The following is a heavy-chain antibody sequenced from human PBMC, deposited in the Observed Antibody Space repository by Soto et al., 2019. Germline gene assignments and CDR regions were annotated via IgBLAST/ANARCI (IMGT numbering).Heavy chain of an antibody. J-gene: IGHJ4*02. V-gene: IGHV2-5*02. CDR3: AHSRGHGDYVLFDY. CDR1: GFSLSTSGVG. D-gene: IGHD4-17*01. CDR2: IYWDDDK. Sequence: QITLKESGPTLVKPTQTLTLTCTFSGFSLSTSGVGVGWIRQPPGKALEWLALIYWDDDKRYSPSLKSRLTITKDTSKNQVVLTMTNMDPVGTATYYCAHSRGHGDYVLFDYWGQGTLVTVSS.